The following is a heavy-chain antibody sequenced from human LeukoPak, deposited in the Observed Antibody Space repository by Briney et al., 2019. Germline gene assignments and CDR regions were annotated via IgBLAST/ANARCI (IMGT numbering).Heavy chain of an antibody. J-gene: IGHJ4*02. CDR2: IVPSGGTT. CDR3: ARQYISGQWYFDY. V-gene: IGHV3-23*01. D-gene: IGHD5-18*01. Sequence: GGSLRLSCAASGFTFSSNPMSWVRQAPGKGLEWVSAIVPSGGTTSYADSVKGRFTISRDNSRNTLYLQMNSLIPEDTAVYYCARQYISGQWYFDYWGQGTLVTVSS. CDR1: GFTFSSNP.